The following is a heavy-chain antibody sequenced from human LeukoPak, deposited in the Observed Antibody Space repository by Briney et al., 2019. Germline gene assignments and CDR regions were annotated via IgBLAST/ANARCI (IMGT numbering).Heavy chain of an antibody. CDR3: AKGDIPNWFDP. J-gene: IGHJ5*02. D-gene: IGHD2-2*02. CDR2: IFHSGST. CDR1: GGSISSQNW. Sequence: SETLSLTCAVSGGSISSQNWWSWVRRPPGKGLEWIGEIFHSGSTHYNPSLKSRVTISVDKSKNQFSLNLSSVTAADTAVYYCAKGDIPNWFDPWGQGTLVTVSS. V-gene: IGHV4-4*02.